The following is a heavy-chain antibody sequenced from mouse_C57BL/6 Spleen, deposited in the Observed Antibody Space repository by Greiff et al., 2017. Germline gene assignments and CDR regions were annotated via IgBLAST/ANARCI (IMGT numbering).Heavy chain of an antibody. CDR3: AREGYYGNYFAWFAY. D-gene: IGHD2-1*01. Sequence: VQLQQSGPELVKPGASVKIPCKASGYTFTDYNMDWVKQSHGKSLEWIGDINPNNGGTIYNQKFKGKATLTVDKSSSTAYMELRSLTSEDTAVYYCAREGYYGNYFAWFAYWGQGTLVTVSA. V-gene: IGHV1-18*01. CDR1: GYTFTDYN. CDR2: INPNNGGT. J-gene: IGHJ3*01.